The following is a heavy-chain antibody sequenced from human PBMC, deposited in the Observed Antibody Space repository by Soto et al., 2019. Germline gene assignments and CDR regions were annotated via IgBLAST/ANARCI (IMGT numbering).Heavy chain of an antibody. CDR1: GFTFSSYE. Sequence: PGGSLRLSCATSGFTFSSYEMNWVRQAPGKGLEWVSYISSSGSTIYYADSVKGRFTISGDNAKNSLYLQMDSLRAEDTAVYYCARDQEAGSFFPYYYGMDVWGQGTTVTVSS. D-gene: IGHD6-13*01. V-gene: IGHV3-48*03. J-gene: IGHJ6*02. CDR3: ARDQEAGSFFPYYYGMDV. CDR2: ISSSGSTI.